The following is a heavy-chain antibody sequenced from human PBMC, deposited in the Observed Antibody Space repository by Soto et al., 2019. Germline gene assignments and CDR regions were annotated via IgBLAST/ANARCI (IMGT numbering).Heavy chain of an antibody. D-gene: IGHD6-13*01. CDR1: GYTFTSYG. V-gene: IGHV1-18*01. CDR3: ARAIAAPVGGYYYYMDV. Sequence: ASVKVSCKASGYTFTSYGISWVRQAPGQGLEWMGWISAYNGNTNYAQKLQGRVTMTTDTSTSTAYMELRSLRSDDTAVYYCARAIAAPVGGYYYYMDVWGKGTTVTVSS. J-gene: IGHJ6*03. CDR2: ISAYNGNT.